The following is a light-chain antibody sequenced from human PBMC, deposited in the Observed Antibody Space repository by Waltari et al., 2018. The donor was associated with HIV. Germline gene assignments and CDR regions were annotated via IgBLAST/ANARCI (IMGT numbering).Light chain of an antibody. Sequence: ELVLTQSPATLSLSPGESATLPCSASQSVSSYLAWYQQKPGQAPRLLIYDASNRATGIPARFSGSGSGTDFTLTISSLEPEDFAVYYCQQRSNWPPLTFGGGTKVEIK. CDR3: QQRSNWPPLT. CDR1: QSVSSY. J-gene: IGKJ4*01. V-gene: IGKV3-11*01. CDR2: DAS.